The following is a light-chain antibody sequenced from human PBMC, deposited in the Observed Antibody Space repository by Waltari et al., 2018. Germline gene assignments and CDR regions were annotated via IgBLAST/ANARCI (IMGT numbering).Light chain of an antibody. CDR3: QQSYSTLPLT. CDR2: AAS. V-gene: IGKV1-39*01. CDR1: QSISSY. Sequence: DIQMTQSPSYLSASIGARDTITCRASQSISSYLNWYQQKPGKAPKLLIYAASSLQSGVPSRFSGSGSGTDFTLTISSLQPEDFATYYCQQSYSTLPLTFGGGTKVEIK. J-gene: IGKJ4*01.